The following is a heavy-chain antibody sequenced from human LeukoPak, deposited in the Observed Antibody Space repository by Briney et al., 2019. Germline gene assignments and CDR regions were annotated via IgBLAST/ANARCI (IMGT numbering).Heavy chain of an antibody. Sequence: GGSLRLSCAASGFTFYDYGMSWVRQAPGKGLEWVGFIRSKAYGGTTEYAAAVKGTLTISRADSKSIAYLQMNSLKTEDTAVYYCTRGSDFWSGYYVNFDYWGQGTLVTVSS. D-gene: IGHD3-3*01. CDR3: TRGSDFWSGYYVNFDY. J-gene: IGHJ4*02. CDR2: IRSKAYGGTT. V-gene: IGHV3-49*04. CDR1: GFTFYDYG.